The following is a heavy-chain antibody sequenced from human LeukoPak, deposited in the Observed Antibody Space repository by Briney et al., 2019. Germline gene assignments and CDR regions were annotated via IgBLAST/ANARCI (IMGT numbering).Heavy chain of an antibody. J-gene: IGHJ6*03. CDR3: ARVMADIVVVPAAMLYYYYYMDV. V-gene: IGHV3-74*01. CDR2: INSDGSST. D-gene: IGHD2-2*01. CDR1: GFTFSSYW. Sequence: GGSLRLSCAASGFTFSSYWMHWVRQAPGKGLVWVSRINSDGSSTSYADSVKGRFAISRDNAKNTLYLQMNSLRAEDTAVYYCARVMADIVVVPAAMLYYYYYMDVWGKGTTVTVSS.